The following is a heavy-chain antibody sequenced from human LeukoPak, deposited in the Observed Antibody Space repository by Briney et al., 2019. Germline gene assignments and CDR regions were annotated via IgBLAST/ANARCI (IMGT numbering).Heavy chain of an antibody. CDR2: IYYSGST. D-gene: IGHD3-22*01. CDR1: GGSISSSSYY. V-gene: IGHV4-39*01. CDR3: ARQGPYYYDSSGH. Sequence: PSETLSLTCTVSGGSISSSSYYWGWLRQPPGKGLEWIGSIYYSGSTYYNPSLKSRVTISVDTSKNQFSLKLSSVTAADTAVYYCARQGPYYYDSSGHWGQGTLVTVSS. J-gene: IGHJ4*02.